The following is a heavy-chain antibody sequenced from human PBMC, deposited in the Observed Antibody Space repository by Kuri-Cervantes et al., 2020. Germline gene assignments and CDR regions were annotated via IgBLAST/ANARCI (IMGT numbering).Heavy chain of an antibody. CDR1: GFTFSAYW. J-gene: IGHJ4*02. Sequence: GGSLRLSCAVSGFTFSAYWMSWVRQAPGKGLEWVANIDQDGTEKNYVGSVKGRFTISRDNAKNSLFLQMHSLRVEDTAIYYCARLRGGYDFDYWGQGTLVTVSS. D-gene: IGHD3-22*01. CDR3: ARLRGGYDFDY. CDR2: IDQDGTEK. V-gene: IGHV3-7*01.